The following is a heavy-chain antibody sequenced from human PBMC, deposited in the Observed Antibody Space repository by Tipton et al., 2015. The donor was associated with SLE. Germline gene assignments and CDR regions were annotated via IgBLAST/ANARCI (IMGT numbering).Heavy chain of an antibody. CDR1: GGSFSGYY. CDR3: ARREVLDY. CDR2: INHSGST. V-gene: IGHV4-34*01. Sequence: TLSLTCAVYGGSFSGYYWTRIRQPPGKGLDWIGDINHSGSTNYNPSLMSRATISVDTSKTQLSLKLSSVTAADTAVYYCARREVLDYWGQGTLVTVSS. D-gene: IGHD1-1*01. J-gene: IGHJ4*02.